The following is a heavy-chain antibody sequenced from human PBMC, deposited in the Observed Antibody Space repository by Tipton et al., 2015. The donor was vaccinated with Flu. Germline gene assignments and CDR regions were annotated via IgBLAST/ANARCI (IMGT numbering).Heavy chain of an antibody. CDR1: GFTFSSYW. D-gene: IGHD3-16*01. Sequence: SLRLSCAASGFTFSSYWMHWVRQAPGKGLVWVSRINSDGSSTSYADSVKGRFTISRDNAKNTLYLQMNSLRAEDTAVYYCASGGYAYYYYYYMDVWGKGTTVTVSS. V-gene: IGHV3-74*01. CDR2: INSDGSST. CDR3: ASGGYAYYYYYYMDV. J-gene: IGHJ6*03.